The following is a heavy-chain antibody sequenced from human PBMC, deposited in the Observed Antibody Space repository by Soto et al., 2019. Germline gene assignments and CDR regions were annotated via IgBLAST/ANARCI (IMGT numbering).Heavy chain of an antibody. CDR3: AREKGFTIFGVVPHNWFDP. D-gene: IGHD3-3*01. Sequence: ASVKVSCKASGYTFTSYGISWVRQAPGQGLEWMGWISAYNGNTNYAQKLQGRVTMTTDTSTSTAYMELRSLRSDDTAVYYCAREKGFTIFGVVPHNWFDPWGQGTLVTVSS. V-gene: IGHV1-18*01. CDR2: ISAYNGNT. CDR1: GYTFTSYG. J-gene: IGHJ5*02.